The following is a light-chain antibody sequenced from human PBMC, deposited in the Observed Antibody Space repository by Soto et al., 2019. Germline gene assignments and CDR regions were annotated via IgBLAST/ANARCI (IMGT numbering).Light chain of an antibody. Sequence: EIVLTQSPGTLSLSPGERATLSCRASQSVISTYLAWYQQKPGQAPRLLIYGASSRATGIPDRFSGSGSGTDFTLTISRLEPEDFAVYYGQQYRDSLGTFGQGTKVEIK. CDR1: QSVISTY. V-gene: IGKV3-20*01. CDR3: QQYRDSLGT. J-gene: IGKJ1*01. CDR2: GAS.